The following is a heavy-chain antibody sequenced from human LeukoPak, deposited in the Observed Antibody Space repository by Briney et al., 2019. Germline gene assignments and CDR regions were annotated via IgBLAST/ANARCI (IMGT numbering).Heavy chain of an antibody. J-gene: IGHJ5*02. D-gene: IGHD2-2*01. CDR3: AKDSYCSSTSCYRGFDP. Sequence: GGSLRLSCAASGFIVSSHFMSWVRQAPGKGLEWVSGISWNSGSIGYADSVKGRFTISRDNAKNSLYLQMNSLRAEDTALYYCAKDSYCSSTSCYRGFDPWGQGTLVTVSS. V-gene: IGHV3-9*01. CDR2: ISWNSGSI. CDR1: GFIVSSHF.